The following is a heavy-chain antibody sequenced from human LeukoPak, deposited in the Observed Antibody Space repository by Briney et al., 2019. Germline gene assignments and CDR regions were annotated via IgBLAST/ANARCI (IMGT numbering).Heavy chain of an antibody. CDR1: GGSISSSNW. CDR2: IYHSGST. CDR3: ARARGVGYYFDY. D-gene: IGHD3-10*01. J-gene: IGHJ4*02. V-gene: IGHV4-4*02. Sequence: PSETLSLTCAVSGGSISSSNWWSWVRQPPGKGLEWIGEIYHSGSTNYNPSLKSRVTISVDESKNQFSLKLSSVTAADTAVYYCARARGVGYYFDYWGQGTLVTVSS.